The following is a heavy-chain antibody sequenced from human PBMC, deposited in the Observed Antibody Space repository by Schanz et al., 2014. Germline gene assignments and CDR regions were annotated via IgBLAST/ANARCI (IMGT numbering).Heavy chain of an antibody. J-gene: IGHJ6*03. CDR1: GFSFTTYA. D-gene: IGHD2-2*01. Sequence: EVPLLESGGGLVQPGGSLRLSCASSGFSFTTYAMSWVRQAPGKGLEWVSLISDSGDTAYYADSVKGRFTISRDNSKNTLYLQMNSLRAEDTAVYYCARVKYCTITRCYRTETEGIYYMDVWGKGTTVTVSS. V-gene: IGHV3-23*01. CDR2: ISDSGDTA. CDR3: ARVKYCTITRCYRTETEGIYYMDV.